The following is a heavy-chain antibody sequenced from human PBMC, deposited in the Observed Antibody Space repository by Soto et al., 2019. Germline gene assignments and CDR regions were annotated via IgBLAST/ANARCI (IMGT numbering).Heavy chain of an antibody. CDR1: GGTLSNHI. V-gene: IGHV1-69*02. CDR2: ITPILGIP. D-gene: IGHD4-17*01. Sequence: QVQLVQSGAEVRKPGSSVKVSCTTFGGTLSNHIVSWVRLAPGQGLEWMGRITPILGIPNYSQKFQDRVTITADRSTKTLYMQLSSLRSEDTAVYYWARGGAVDHGDYNYWGQGTLVTVSS. CDR3: ARGGAVDHGDYNY. J-gene: IGHJ4*02.